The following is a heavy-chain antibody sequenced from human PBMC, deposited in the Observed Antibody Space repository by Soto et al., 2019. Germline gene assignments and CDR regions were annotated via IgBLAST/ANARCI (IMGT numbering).Heavy chain of an antibody. J-gene: IGHJ6*02. V-gene: IGHV4-30-2*01. D-gene: IGHD2-15*01. CDR1: GGSISSGGYS. CDR2: IYHSGST. Sequence: SETLSLTCAVSGGSISSGGYSWSWIRQPPGKGLEWIGYIYHSGSTYYNPSLKSRVTISVDTSKNQFSLKLSSVTAADTAVYYCARDFATYGMDVWGQGTTVTVS. CDR3: ARDFATYGMDV.